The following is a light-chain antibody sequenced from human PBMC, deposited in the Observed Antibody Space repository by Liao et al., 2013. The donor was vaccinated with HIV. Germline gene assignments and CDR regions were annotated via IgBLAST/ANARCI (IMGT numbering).Light chain of an antibody. Sequence: SYVLTQPPSVSAALGMTAKISCGGNNIGIKNVHWYQQRPGQAPVLLIYYDKTRPSGIPDRFSGSTSGNTATLTISGTQATDEADYYCQAWDSSAGVFGGGTKLTVL. V-gene: IGLV3-21*04. CDR2: YDK. CDR3: QAWDSSAGV. CDR1: NIGIKN. J-gene: IGLJ3*02.